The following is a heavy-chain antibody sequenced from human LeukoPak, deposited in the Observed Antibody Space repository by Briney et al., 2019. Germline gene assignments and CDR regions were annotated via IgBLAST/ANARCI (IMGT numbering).Heavy chain of an antibody. CDR3: ARGKLPPRY. V-gene: IGHV4-30-2*01. CDR2: IYHSGST. J-gene: IGHJ4*02. Sequence: PSETLSLTCAVSGGSISSGGYSWSWIRQPPGKGLEWIGYIYHSGSTYYNPSLKSRVTISVDTSKNQFSLKLSSVTAADTAVYYCARGKLPPRYWGQGTLVTVSS. CDR1: GGSISSGGYS. D-gene: IGHD1-26*01.